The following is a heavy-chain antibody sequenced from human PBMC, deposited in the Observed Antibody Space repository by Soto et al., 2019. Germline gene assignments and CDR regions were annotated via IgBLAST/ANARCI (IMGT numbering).Heavy chain of an antibody. CDR2: IAHDGSNT. CDR1: GFRFSSYA. Sequence: GGSLRLSCAGSGFRFSSYAMHWVRQAPGKGLEWLATIAHDGSNTYYADSVRGRFTISRDNLRNTLYLHMDSLTTEDRAVYYCARGADWFDRWGQGTLVTVSS. J-gene: IGHJ5*02. V-gene: IGHV3-30-3*01. CDR3: ARGADWFDR.